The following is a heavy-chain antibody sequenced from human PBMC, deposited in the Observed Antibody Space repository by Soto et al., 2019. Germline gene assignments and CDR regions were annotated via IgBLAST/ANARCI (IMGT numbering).Heavy chain of an antibody. CDR3: ARGEIGMDV. D-gene: IGHD3-3*01. CDR2: ISRFVGST. V-gene: IGHV3-23*01. J-gene: IGHJ6*04. Sequence: PGGSLRLSCAASGFTFSSNAMSWVRQAPGKGLEWVSGISRFVGSTYYADSVKGRFTVSRDNSKNTLYLQMNSLRAEDTAVYYCARGEIGMDVWGKGTTVTVSS. CDR1: GFTFSSNA.